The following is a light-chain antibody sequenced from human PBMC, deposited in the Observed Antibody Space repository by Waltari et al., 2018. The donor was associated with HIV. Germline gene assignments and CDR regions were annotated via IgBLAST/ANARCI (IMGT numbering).Light chain of an antibody. V-gene: IGKV1-39*01. J-gene: IGKJ3*01. Sequence: DIQMTQSPSSLSASIGDRVPVTCRASQTIYHYLNWYQHETGKTPKLLIYAASTLQSGVPSRFSASGSGTDFSLTINNLQPEDFATYYCQQSSDLPSTFGPGTKVDLK. CDR2: AAS. CDR1: QTIYHY. CDR3: QQSSDLPST.